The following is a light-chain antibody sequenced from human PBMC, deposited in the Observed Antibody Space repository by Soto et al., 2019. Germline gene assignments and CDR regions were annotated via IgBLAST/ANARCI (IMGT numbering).Light chain of an antibody. V-gene: IGKV3-15*01. CDR3: QQYTNWPPNT. J-gene: IGKJ5*01. CDR2: GAA. CDR1: QRVYSN. Sequence: EILITQSPDTLSVSPAERATLSSRTSQRVYSNLAWYQQRPCQAPRLPIYGAATRATGVPARFSGRGSGTEFTLTISSLQSEDFAVYYCQQYTNWPPNTFGQGTRLEIK.